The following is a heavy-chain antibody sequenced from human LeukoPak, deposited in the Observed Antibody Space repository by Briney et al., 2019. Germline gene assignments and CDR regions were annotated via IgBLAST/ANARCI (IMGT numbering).Heavy chain of an antibody. CDR1: GFTFSSYS. CDR3: ASLVVGASLGDAFDI. V-gene: IGHV3-21*01. D-gene: IGHD1-26*01. Sequence: EGSLRLSCAASGFTFSSYSMNWVRQAPGKGLEWVSSISSSSSYIYYADSVKGRFTISRDNAKNSLYLQMNNLRAEDTAVYYCASLVVGASLGDAFDIWGQGTMVTVSS. CDR2: ISSSSSYI. J-gene: IGHJ3*02.